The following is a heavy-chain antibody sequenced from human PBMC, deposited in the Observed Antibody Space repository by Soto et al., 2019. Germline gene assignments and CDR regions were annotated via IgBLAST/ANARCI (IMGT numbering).Heavy chain of an antibody. J-gene: IGHJ5*02. CDR3: ARAHCSSTSCYVGYNWFDP. CDR2: IGTAGDT. Sequence: PGGSLRLSWAASGFTFSSYDMHWVRQATGKGLEWVSAIGTAGDTYYPGSVKGRFTISRENAKNSLYLQMNSLRTEDTAVYYCARAHCSSTSCYVGYNWFDPWGQGTLVTVSS. D-gene: IGHD2-2*01. V-gene: IGHV3-13*01. CDR1: GFTFSSYD.